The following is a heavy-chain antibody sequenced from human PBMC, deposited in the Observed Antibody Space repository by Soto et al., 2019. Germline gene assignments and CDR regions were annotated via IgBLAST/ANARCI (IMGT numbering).Heavy chain of an antibody. CDR3: EREGFLEWLLYWGMEV. V-gene: IGHV1-2*02. CDR2: INPNSGGT. J-gene: IGHJ6*02. D-gene: IGHD3-3*01. Sequence: XSVKVSCKASGYTFTGYYIHWLRQAPGQGLEWMGWINPNSGGTNYAQKFQGRVTMTRDTSISTAYMELSRLRSDDTAVYYCEREGFLEWLLYWGMEVWGQGTTVTVSS. CDR1: GYTFTGYY.